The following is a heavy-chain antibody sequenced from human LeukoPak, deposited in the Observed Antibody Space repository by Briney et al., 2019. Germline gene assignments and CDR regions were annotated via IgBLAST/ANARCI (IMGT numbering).Heavy chain of an antibody. J-gene: IGHJ4*02. V-gene: IGHV3-9*01. CDR1: GFTFDDYA. CDR2: ISWNSGSR. CDR3: TKDSRGYNYGRYDY. D-gene: IGHD5-18*01. Sequence: GGSLRLSCAASGFTFDDYAMHWVRQAPGKGLGWVSGISWNSGSRAYADSVKGRFNISRGNAKNSLYLQMNSLRAEDTALYYCTKDSRGYNYGRYDYWGQGTLVTVSS.